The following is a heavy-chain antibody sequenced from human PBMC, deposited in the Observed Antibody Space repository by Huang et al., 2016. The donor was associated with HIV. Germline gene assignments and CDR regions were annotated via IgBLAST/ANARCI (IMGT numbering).Heavy chain of an antibody. V-gene: IGHV3-30*03. J-gene: IGHJ4*02. CDR3: AREDGDLRGNSIDY. CDR2: ISYDGSKK. D-gene: IGHD2-21*02. CDR1: GFTCSSYG. Sequence: QVQLVESGGGVVQPGRSLRLSCAASGFTCSSYGMNWVRQAPGKGMEWVAVISYDGSKKYHGTSLKGRFTISRYNSKNTLYLQMNSLRTEDTAVYYCAREDGDLRGNSIDYWGQGTLVIVSS.